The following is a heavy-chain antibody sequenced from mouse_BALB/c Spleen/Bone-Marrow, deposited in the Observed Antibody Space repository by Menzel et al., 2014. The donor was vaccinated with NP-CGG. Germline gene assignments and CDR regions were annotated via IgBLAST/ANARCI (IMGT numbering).Heavy chain of an antibody. CDR3: ARDNPLCRGYAMDY. D-gene: IGHD6-2*01. V-gene: IGHV7-3*02. CDR2: IRNKANGYTT. J-gene: IGHJ4*01. CDR1: GFTFTDYY. Sequence: VKLMESGGGLVQPGGSLRLSCVTSGFTFTDYYMSWVRQPPGKALEWLGFIRNKANGYTTEYSASVKGRFTISRDNSQSILYLQMNTLRAEDSATYYCARDNPLCRGYAMDYWGQGTSVTVSS.